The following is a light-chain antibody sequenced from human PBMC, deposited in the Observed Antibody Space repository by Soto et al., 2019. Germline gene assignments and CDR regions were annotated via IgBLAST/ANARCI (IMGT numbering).Light chain of an antibody. CDR2: FEGSGSY. Sequence: QSVLTHSSSASTSLGSSVRLTCTLTSGNSSHITAWHQQQPGKAPRYLLKFEGSGSYNKGSGIPDRFSGSSSGADRYLTISNLQFEDEADDYCETWDSNSLVFGGGTKVTVL. V-gene: IGLV4-60*02. CDR1: SGNSSHI. CDR3: ETWDSNSLV. J-gene: IGLJ3*02.